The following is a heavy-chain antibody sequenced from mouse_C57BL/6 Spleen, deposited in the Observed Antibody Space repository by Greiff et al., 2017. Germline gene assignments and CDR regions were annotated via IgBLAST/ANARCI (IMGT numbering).Heavy chain of an antibody. J-gene: IGHJ4*01. CDR3: ARAFITTVVDAMDY. CDR1: GYAFSSSW. Sequence: VQLVESGPELVKPGASVKISCKASGYAFSSSWMNWVKQRPGKGLEWIGRIYPGDGDTNYNGKFKGKATLTADKSSSTAYMQLSSLTSEDSAVYFCARAFITTVVDAMDYWGQGTSVTVSS. CDR2: IYPGDGDT. D-gene: IGHD1-1*01. V-gene: IGHV1-82*01.